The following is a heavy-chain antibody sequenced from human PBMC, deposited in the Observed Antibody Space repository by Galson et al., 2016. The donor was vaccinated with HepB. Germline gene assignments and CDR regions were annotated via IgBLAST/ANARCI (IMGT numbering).Heavy chain of an antibody. Sequence: SLRLSCAASGFAFSNTWMNWVRQAPGKGLEWVGRVKSKRDGGTTEYAAPVKDRFSISRDDSKSMLYLQMNSLKIEDTAVYYCTTRGVVIAGTGTSFDCWGQGTLVTVPS. V-gene: IGHV3-15*01. D-gene: IGHD1-1*01. CDR2: VKSKRDGGTT. CDR1: GFAFSNTW. J-gene: IGHJ4*02. CDR3: TTRGVVIAGTGTSFDC.